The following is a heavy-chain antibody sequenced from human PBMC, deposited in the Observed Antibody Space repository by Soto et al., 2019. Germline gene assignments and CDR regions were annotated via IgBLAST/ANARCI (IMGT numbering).Heavy chain of an antibody. CDR1: GYTFTSYG. V-gene: IGHV1-18*04. D-gene: IGHD6-6*01. Sequence: VQLVQSGAEVKKPGASVKVSCKASGYTFTSYGITWVRQAPGQDLEWMGWISAYNGDTNYAQRLQSRVTMTTDTSTSTVYMELKSLKSDDTAVYYCARDQEYSTSGLYWFDLWGQGTLVTVSS. CDR3: ARDQEYSTSGLYWFDL. J-gene: IGHJ5*02. CDR2: ISAYNGDT.